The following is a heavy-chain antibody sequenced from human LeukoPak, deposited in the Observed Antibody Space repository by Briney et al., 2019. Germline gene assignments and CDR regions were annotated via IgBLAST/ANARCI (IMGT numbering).Heavy chain of an antibody. Sequence: ASVKVSCKASGYTFTTYNINWVRQATGQGLEWMGWMHPNTGNTGYAQKFQGRVTMTRDTSISAAYMDLSSLRSEDTAVYYCARGFWGVDYHYLDVWGKGTTVIVSS. CDR2: MHPNTGNT. D-gene: IGHD3-16*01. J-gene: IGHJ6*03. CDR1: GYTFTTYN. CDR3: ARGFWGVDYHYLDV. V-gene: IGHV1-8*01.